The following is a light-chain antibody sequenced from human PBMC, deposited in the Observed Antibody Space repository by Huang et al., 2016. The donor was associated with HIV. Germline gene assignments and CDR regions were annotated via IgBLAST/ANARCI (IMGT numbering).Light chain of an antibody. CDR1: QDINKF. Sequence: DIQMTQSPFSLSASVGDRVTITCQASQDINKFFNWYQQKPGKAPKLLSYDASSLETEVPSRCSGSGSGTDFTFTSSNLQSEDIATYYCQQYDSPLYTFGPGTRVDIK. CDR3: QQYDSPLYT. V-gene: IGKV1-33*01. CDR2: DAS. J-gene: IGKJ3*01.